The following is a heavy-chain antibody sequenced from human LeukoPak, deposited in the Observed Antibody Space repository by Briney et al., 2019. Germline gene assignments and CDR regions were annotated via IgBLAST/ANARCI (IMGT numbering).Heavy chain of an antibody. CDR3: ASWGVEMATGRGAFDI. V-gene: IGHV4-31*03. J-gene: IGHJ3*02. CDR2: IYYSGST. D-gene: IGHD5-24*01. Sequence: SQTLSVTCTVSGGSISSGGYYWSWIRQHPGKGLEWIGYIYYSGSTYYNPSLKSRVTISVDTSKNQFSLKLSSVTAADTAAYYCASWGVEMATGRGAFDIWGQGTMVTVSS. CDR1: GGSISSGGYY.